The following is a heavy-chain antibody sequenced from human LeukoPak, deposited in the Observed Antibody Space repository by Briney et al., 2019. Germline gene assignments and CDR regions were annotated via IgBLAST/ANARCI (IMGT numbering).Heavy chain of an antibody. CDR3: ARVRMVTRDFDY. CDR1: GYSFTSYG. CDR2: ISDYNGET. Sequence: PGASVKVSCKASGYSFTSYGISWVRQAPGQGLEWMGWISDYNGETNYAQKLQGRVTMTTDTSTSTAYMELRSLRSDDTAAYYCARVRMVTRDFDYWGQGTLVTVSS. D-gene: IGHD2-21*02. V-gene: IGHV1-18*01. J-gene: IGHJ4*02.